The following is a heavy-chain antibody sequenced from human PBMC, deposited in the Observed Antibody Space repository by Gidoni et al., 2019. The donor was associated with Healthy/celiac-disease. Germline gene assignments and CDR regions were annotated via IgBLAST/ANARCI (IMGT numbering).Heavy chain of an antibody. Sequence: EVQPLESGGGLVQPGGSLRLSCAASGFTFSSYVRSRVRPAPGQGLVWVSAIRGSGGSTYYAGSVKGRFTISRDNSKNTLYLQMNSLRAEDTAVYYCAKEGGCSGGSCYSSYFDYWGQGTLVTVSS. CDR1: GFTFSSYV. CDR3: AKEGGCSGGSCYSSYFDY. CDR2: IRGSGGST. D-gene: IGHD2-15*01. J-gene: IGHJ4*02. V-gene: IGHV3-23*01.